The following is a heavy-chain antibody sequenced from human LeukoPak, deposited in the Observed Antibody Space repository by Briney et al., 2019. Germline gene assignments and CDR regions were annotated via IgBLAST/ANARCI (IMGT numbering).Heavy chain of an antibody. CDR3: TRPSYDSSVSGVVY. V-gene: IGHV3-73*01. CDR1: GFTFSGSA. J-gene: IGHJ4*02. D-gene: IGHD3-22*01. CDR2: IRSKANSYAT. Sequence: GGSLRLSCATSGFTFSGSAIHWLRQASGKGLEWVGRIRSKANSYATTDVASVRGRFSISRDDSKNTAYLQMNSLKTEDTAVYYCTRPSYDSSVSGVVYWGQGTLVTVSS.